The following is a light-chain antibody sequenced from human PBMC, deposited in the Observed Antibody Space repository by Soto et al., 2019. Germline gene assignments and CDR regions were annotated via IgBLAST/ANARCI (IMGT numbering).Light chain of an antibody. CDR1: QSVNSN. V-gene: IGKV3-15*01. J-gene: IGKJ1*01. Sequence: EIVMTQSPATLSVSPGERATLSCRASQSVNSNLAWYQQKPGQGPRLLIYGASTRATGIPARFSGSGSGTEFTLTISSLQSEDFAVYYCQQFNNWPQTFGQGTKVEIK. CDR2: GAS. CDR3: QQFNNWPQT.